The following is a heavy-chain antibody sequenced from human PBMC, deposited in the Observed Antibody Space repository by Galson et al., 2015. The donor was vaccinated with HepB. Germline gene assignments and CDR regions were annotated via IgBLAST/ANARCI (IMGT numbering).Heavy chain of an antibody. CDR2: IIPIFGTA. J-gene: IGHJ4*02. D-gene: IGHD4-17*01. CDR3: ARVAVGDYSPTPRVGPYYFDY. Sequence: SVKVSCKASGGTFSSYAISWVRQAPGQGLEWMGGIIPIFGTANYAQKFQGRVTITADESTSTAYMELSSLRSEDTAVYYCARVAVGDYSPTPRVGPYYFDYWGQGTLVTVSS. V-gene: IGHV1-69*13. CDR1: GGTFSSYA.